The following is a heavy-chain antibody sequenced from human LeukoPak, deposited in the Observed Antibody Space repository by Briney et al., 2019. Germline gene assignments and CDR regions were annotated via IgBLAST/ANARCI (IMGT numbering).Heavy chain of an antibody. V-gene: IGHV1-2*06. CDR1: GYTFTGYY. D-gene: IGHD6-19*01. CDR2: INPNSGGT. CDR3: AREYSSGWYEYFDY. J-gene: IGHJ4*02. Sequence: ASVKVSCKASGYTFTGYYMHWVRQAPRQGLEWMGRINPNSGGTNYAQKFQGRVTMTRDTSISTAYMELSRLRSDDTAVYYCAREYSSGWYEYFDYWGQGTLVTVSS.